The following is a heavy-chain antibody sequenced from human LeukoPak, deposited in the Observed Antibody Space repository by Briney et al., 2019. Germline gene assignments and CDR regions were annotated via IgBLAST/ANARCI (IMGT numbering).Heavy chain of an antibody. D-gene: IGHD3-3*01. CDR2: MNPNSGNT. Sequence: ASVKVSCKASGYTFTSYDINWVRQATGQGLEWMGWMNPNSGNTGYAQKFQGRVTMTRNTSISTAYMELSSLRSEDTAVYYCARAFWSGSSYFDNWSDPWGQGTLVTVSS. CDR3: ARAFWSGSSYFDNWSDP. V-gene: IGHV1-8*01. J-gene: IGHJ5*02. CDR1: GYTFTSYD.